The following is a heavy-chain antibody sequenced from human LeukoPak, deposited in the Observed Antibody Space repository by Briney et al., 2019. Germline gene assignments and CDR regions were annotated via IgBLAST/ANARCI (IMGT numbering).Heavy chain of an antibody. V-gene: IGHV4-59*12. CDR2: IYYSGST. D-gene: IGHD1-26*01. J-gene: IGHJ6*03. CDR3: ARGVGVGSYYYYYYMDV. CDR1: GDSISSYY. Sequence: SETLSLTCSVSGDSISSYYWSWIRQPPGEGLEWIGHIYYSGSTNYNPSLKSRVTMSVDTSKNQFSLKLSSVTAADTAVYYCARGVGVGSYYYYYYMDVWGKGTTVTVSS.